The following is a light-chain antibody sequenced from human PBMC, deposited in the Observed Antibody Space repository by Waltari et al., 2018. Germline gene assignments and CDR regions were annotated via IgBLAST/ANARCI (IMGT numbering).Light chain of an antibody. V-gene: IGKV1-39*01. CDR2: KAS. J-gene: IGKJ1*01. Sequence: DIQLTQSPSSLSASIGHRVTIPCRASENVNNFLSWYQRRPGKAPSLLIYKASMLQSGVPSRFSGSGSGTEYTFTISGLQSEDIATYYCQHGYGIPPTCGQGTRVEIK. CDR1: ENVNNF. CDR3: QHGYGIPPT.